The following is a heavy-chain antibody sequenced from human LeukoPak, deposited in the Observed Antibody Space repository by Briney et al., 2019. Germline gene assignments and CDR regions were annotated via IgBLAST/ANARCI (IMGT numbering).Heavy chain of an antibody. CDR1: GFTFSDSY. D-gene: IGHD1-1*01. V-gene: IGHV3-11*06. CDR2: ISSSSSYT. CDR3: VRDPSGSGFAFDS. Sequence: GGSLRLSCTASGFTFSDSYMSWIRQAPGKGLEWISYISSSSSYTKYADSVKGRFTISRDNAKNSLYLQMNSLRAEDTAVYYCVRDPSGSGFAFDSWGQGALVTVSS. J-gene: IGHJ4*02.